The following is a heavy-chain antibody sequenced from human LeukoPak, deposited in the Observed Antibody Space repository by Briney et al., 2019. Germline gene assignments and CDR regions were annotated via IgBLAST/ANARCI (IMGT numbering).Heavy chain of an antibody. CDR1: GYTLTELS. CDR2: FDPEDGET. CDR3: ATEILATDSRYYGMDV. D-gene: IGHD5-12*01. Sequence: ASVKVSCKVSGYTLTELSMHWVRQAPGKGPEWMGGFDPEDGETIYAQKFQGRVTMNEDTSTDTAYMELSSLRSEDTAVYYCATEILATDSRYYGMDVWGQGTMVTVSS. J-gene: IGHJ6*02. V-gene: IGHV1-24*01.